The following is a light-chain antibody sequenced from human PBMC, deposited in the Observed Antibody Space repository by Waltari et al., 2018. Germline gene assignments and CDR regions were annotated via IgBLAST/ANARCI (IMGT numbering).Light chain of an antibody. CDR3: SSYTSSSTLYV. Sequence: QSALTQPASVSGSTGQSITIYCTGTSSDVGGYNSASWYQQHPGKAPKLMIYEVSNRPSGVSNRFSGSKSGNTASLTISGLQAEDEADYYCSSYTSSSTLYVFGTGTKVTVL. CDR2: EVS. J-gene: IGLJ1*01. CDR1: SSDVGGYNS. V-gene: IGLV2-14*01.